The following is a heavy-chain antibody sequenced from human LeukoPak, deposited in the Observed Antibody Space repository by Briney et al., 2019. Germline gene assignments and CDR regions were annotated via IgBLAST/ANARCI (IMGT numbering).Heavy chain of an antibody. J-gene: IGHJ4*02. D-gene: IGHD6-19*01. CDR3: AIEGSSGWPLGYFDY. CDR2: ISYDGSNK. Sequence: GGSLRLSCAASGFTFSSYGMHWVRQAPGKGLEWVAVISYDGSNKYYADSVKGRFTISRDNSKNTLYLQMNSLRAEDTAVYYCAIEGSSGWPLGYFDYWGQGTLVTVSS. V-gene: IGHV3-30*03. CDR1: GFTFSSYG.